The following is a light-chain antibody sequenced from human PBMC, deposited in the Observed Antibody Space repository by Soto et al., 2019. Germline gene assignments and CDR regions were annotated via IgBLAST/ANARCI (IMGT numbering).Light chain of an antibody. V-gene: IGKV1D-8*01. Sequence: VIWMTQSPSLLSASTGDRVTISCRTSQGISSYLAWYLQKPGKAPELLIYAASTLQSGVPSRFSGSGSGTDFTLTISCLQSEDFATYYCQQYYSFPWTFREGTKVDIK. CDR3: QQYYSFPWT. J-gene: IGKJ1*01. CDR2: AAS. CDR1: QGISSY.